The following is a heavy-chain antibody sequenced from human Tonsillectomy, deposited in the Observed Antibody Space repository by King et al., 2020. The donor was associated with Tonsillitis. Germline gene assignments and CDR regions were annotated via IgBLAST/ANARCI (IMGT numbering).Heavy chain of an antibody. V-gene: IGHV3-73*01. Sequence: VQLVESGGGLVQPGGSLKLSCAASGFTFSGSAMHWVRQASGNGLEWVGRIRTKANSYATAYAASVKGRFTISRDDSKNTAYLHMNSLKTEDTAVYYCTRLAAPEYGDYGDYWGQGTLVTVSS. CDR2: IRTKANSYAT. CDR3: TRLAAPEYGDYGDY. CDR1: GFTFSGSA. D-gene: IGHD4-17*01. J-gene: IGHJ4*02.